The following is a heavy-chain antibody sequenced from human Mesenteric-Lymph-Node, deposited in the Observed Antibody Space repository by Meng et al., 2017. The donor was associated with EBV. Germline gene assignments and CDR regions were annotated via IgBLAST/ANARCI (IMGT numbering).Heavy chain of an antibody. CDR2: IYYRGST. CDR3: GRVEQWLLYFDY. CDR1: GGSICMGGYY. D-gene: IGHD3-22*01. Sequence: SQTRALTGAGAGGSICMGGYYGSWILQSPGKGLVWIGYIYYRGSTYYNQSLKSRLTISLDKSKNQFFLKVSAVYAADTAVYYCGRVEQWLLYFDYWGQGTLVTVSS. V-gene: IGHV4-30-4*01. J-gene: IGHJ4*02.